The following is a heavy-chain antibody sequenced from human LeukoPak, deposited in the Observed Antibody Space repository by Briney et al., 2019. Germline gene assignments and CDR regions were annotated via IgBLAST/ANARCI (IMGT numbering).Heavy chain of an antibody. CDR1: GGSISSSSYY. D-gene: IGHD3-10*01. V-gene: IGHV4-39*07. Sequence: SETLSLTCTVSGGSISSSSYYWGWIRRPPGKGLEWIGSIYYSGSTYYNPSLKSRVTISVDTSKNQFSLKLSSVTAADTAVYYCGGYYGSGSYFDYWGQGTLVTVSS. CDR3: GGYYGSGSYFDY. J-gene: IGHJ4*02. CDR2: IYYSGST.